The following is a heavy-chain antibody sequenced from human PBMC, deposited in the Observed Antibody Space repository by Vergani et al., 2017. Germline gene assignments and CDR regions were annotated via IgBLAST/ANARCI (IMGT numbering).Heavy chain of an antibody. D-gene: IGHD7-27*01. V-gene: IGHV1-46*01. J-gene: IGHJ4*02. CDR3: ARDMGIEYFDY. Sequence: QVQLVQSGAEVKKPGASVKVSCKASGYTFTSYYMHWVRQAPGQGLEWMGIINPSGGSTSYAQKFQGRVTMTRDTSTSTAYMELRSLRSDDTAVYYCARDMGIEYFDYWGQGTLVTVSS. CDR1: GYTFTSYY. CDR2: INPSGGST.